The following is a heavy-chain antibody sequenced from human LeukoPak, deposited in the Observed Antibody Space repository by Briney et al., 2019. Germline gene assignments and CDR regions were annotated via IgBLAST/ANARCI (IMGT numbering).Heavy chain of an antibody. Sequence: ASVKVSCKASGYTFTSYGISWVRQAPGQGLEWMGWISAYNGNTNYAQKFQGRVTMTRDTSISTAYMELSRLTSDDTAVYYCARDYYGSGSYRVPDYWGQGTLVTVSS. V-gene: IGHV1-18*01. J-gene: IGHJ4*02. CDR2: ISAYNGNT. CDR1: GYTFTSYG. CDR3: ARDYYGSGSYRVPDY. D-gene: IGHD3-10*01.